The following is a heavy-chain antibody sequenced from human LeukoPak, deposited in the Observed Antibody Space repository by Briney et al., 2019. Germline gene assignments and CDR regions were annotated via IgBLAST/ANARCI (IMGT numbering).Heavy chain of an antibody. J-gene: IGHJ4*02. CDR3: ARHYGP. V-gene: IGHV4-4*02. Sequence: SGTLSLTCAVSGGSISSSNWWSWVRQPPGKGLEWIGSIYYSGSTYYNPSLKSRVTISVDTSKNQFSLKLNSVTATDTAVYYCARHYGPWGQGTLVTVSS. CDR2: IYYSGST. CDR1: GGSISSSNW. D-gene: IGHD3-16*01.